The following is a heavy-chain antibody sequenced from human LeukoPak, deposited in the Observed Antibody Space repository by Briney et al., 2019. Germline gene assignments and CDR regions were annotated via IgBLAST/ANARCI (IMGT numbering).Heavy chain of an antibody. J-gene: IGHJ4*02. V-gene: IGHV4-61*01. Sequence: PSETLSLTCTVSGGSVSSGSYYWSWIRQPPGKGLEWIGYIYYSGSTNYNPSLKSRVTISVDTSKNQFSLKLSSVTAADTAVYYCARAPRGRYDSSGYYLFYFDYWGQGTLVTVSS. CDR1: GGSVSSGSYY. D-gene: IGHD3-22*01. CDR2: IYYSGST. CDR3: ARAPRGRYDSSGYYLFYFDY.